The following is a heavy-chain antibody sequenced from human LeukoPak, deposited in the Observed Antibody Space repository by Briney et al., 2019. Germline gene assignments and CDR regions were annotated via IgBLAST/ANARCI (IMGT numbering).Heavy chain of an antibody. J-gene: IGHJ4*02. CDR2: IIPIFGTA. CDR3: ARALLWFPPDY. CDR1: GGTFSSYA. Sequence: ASVKVSCKASGGTFSSYAISWVRQAPGQGLEWMGGIIPIFGTANYAQKLQGRVTMTTDTSTSTAYMELRSLRSDDTAVYYCARALLWFPPDYRGQGTLVTVSS. V-gene: IGHV1-69*05. D-gene: IGHD3-10*01.